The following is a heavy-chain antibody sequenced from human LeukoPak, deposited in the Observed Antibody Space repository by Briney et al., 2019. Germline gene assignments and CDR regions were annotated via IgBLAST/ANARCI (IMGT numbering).Heavy chain of an antibody. D-gene: IGHD3-10*01. Sequence: GGSLRLSCAASGFTFSSYAMSWVRQAPGKGLEWVSAISGSGGSTYYADSVKGRFTISRDNSKNTLYLQMNSLRAEDTAVYYCAKGGSATYYYYYMDVWGKGTTVTVSS. V-gene: IGHV3-23*01. CDR2: ISGSGGST. CDR1: GFTFSSYA. CDR3: AKGGSATYYYYYMDV. J-gene: IGHJ6*03.